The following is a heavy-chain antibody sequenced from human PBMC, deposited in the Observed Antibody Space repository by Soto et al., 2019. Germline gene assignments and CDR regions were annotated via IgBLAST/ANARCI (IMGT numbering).Heavy chain of an antibody. J-gene: IGHJ4*02. Sequence: LRLSCAASGFSFTNFAMSWVRQAPGKGLEWVAGIGASGDITYYADSVKGRFTISRDNSRDTLFLQMNSLTADDTAVYYCAKATTNGGWFNPFDSWGQGALVPVSS. CDR3: AKATTNGGWFNPFDS. D-gene: IGHD6-19*01. CDR1: GFSFTNFA. V-gene: IGHV3-23*01. CDR2: IGASGDIT.